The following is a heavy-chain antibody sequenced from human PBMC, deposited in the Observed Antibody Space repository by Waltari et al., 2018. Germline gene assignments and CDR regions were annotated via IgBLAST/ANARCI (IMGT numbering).Heavy chain of an antibody. CDR1: GGSLYSYY. CDR3: ARDRYYDSSGYSQSYYYDS. V-gene: IGHV4-4*07. CDR2: SYPSGGT. D-gene: IGHD3-22*01. J-gene: IGHJ4*02. Sequence: QVHLQESGPGLVKTSETLSLPCTVSGGSLYSYYWSWVRQPAGKALEWIGHSYPSGGTNYRPALRSRVTVSVDTSKRQFSLKLSSVTAADTAMYYCARDRYYDSSGYSQSYYYDSWGQGTLVTVSS.